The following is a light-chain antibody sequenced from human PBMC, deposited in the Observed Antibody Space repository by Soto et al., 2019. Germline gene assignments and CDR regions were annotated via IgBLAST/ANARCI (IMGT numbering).Light chain of an antibody. J-gene: IGKJ1*01. CDR2: AAS. V-gene: IGKV1-39*01. Sequence: IQITQSASSLSASVGDRVTITCRASQGITNYLNWYQQKLGQAPRLLIYAASTLQFGVPSRFSGSGSGTDFTLTISSLQPEDFATYYCQQSYRSPTFGQGTKVDIK. CDR3: QQSYRSPT. CDR1: QGITNY.